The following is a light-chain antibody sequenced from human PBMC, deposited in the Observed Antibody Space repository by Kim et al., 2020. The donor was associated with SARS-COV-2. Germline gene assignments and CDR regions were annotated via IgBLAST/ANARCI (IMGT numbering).Light chain of an antibody. CDR3: QQYGHSPLT. V-gene: IGKV3-20*01. Sequence: EIVLTQSPGTLSLSPGERATLSCRARQSIDSTYLAWYQQKPGQAPRLLIYGASSRATGIPDRFSGSGSGTDFTLTISRLEPEDFAVYYCQQYGHSPLTFGGGTKVDIK. CDR2: GAS. J-gene: IGKJ4*01. CDR1: QSIDSTY.